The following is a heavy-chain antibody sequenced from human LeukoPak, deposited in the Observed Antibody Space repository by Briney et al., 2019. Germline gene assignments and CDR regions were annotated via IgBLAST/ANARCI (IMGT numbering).Heavy chain of an antibody. J-gene: IGHJ6*03. CDR1: GYTFTGYY. CDR3: ARDASFDYGGNGDANYMDV. D-gene: IGHD4-23*01. Sequence: ASVKVSCKASGYTFTGYYMHWVRQAPGQGLEWMGWINPNSGGTNYAQRFQGRVTMTRDTSISTAYMELSRLRSDDTAVYYCARDASFDYGGNGDANYMDVWGKGTTVTVSS. V-gene: IGHV1-2*02. CDR2: INPNSGGT.